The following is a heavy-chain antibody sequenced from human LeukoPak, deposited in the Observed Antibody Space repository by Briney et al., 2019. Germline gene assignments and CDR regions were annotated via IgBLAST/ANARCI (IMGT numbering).Heavy chain of an antibody. J-gene: IGHJ4*02. CDR2: INSGGSST. CDR1: GGSISSSSYY. CDR3: ARDLWGDRDGSFDS. D-gene: IGHD5-24*01. V-gene: IGHV3-74*01. Sequence: ETLSLTCTVSGGSISSSSYYWGWVRQAPGKGLVWVSRINSGGSSTSYGGPVEGRFTISRDNAKNTLYLQMNSLRAEDTAVYYCARDLWGDRDGSFDSWGQGTLVTVSS.